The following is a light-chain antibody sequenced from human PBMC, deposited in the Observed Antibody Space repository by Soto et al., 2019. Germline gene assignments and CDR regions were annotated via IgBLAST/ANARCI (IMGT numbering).Light chain of an antibody. V-gene: IGKV3-20*01. Sequence: EIVLTQSPGTLSLSPGERATLSCRASQSVSSTYLAWYRHKPGQAPRLLIYGASSRAAGIPDRFSGSGSGTDFTLTITRLEPEDFAVYYCHQYGSSRHTFGQWTKVEIK. J-gene: IGKJ2*01. CDR3: HQYGSSRHT. CDR2: GAS. CDR1: QSVSSTY.